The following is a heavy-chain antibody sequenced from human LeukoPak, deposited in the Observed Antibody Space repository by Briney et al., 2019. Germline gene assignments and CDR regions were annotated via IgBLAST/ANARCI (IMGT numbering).Heavy chain of an antibody. J-gene: IGHJ4*02. V-gene: IGHV3-21*04. D-gene: IGHD2-15*01. CDR2: ISSGSSAI. CDR3: AKAGYCSGGSCYPSNFDY. CDR1: GFTFSSYS. Sequence: GGSLRLSCAASGFTFSSYSMNWVRQAPGKGLEWVSIISSGSSAIFSADALKGRFTISRDDAKNLLYLDMNSLRAEDTAVYYCAKAGYCSGGSCYPSNFDYWGQGTLVTVSS.